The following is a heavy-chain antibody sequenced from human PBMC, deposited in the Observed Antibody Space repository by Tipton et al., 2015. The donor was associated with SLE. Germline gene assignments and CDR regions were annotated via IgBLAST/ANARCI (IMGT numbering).Heavy chain of an antibody. D-gene: IGHD3-10*01. J-gene: IGHJ3*02. Sequence: TLSLTCTVSGDSFSSGSSSWNWVRQPAGKGLEWIGLIYHSGSTFYNPSLKSRVTISVDTSKNQFSLKLSSVTAADTAVYYCAGDSGEIAFDIWGQGTMVTVSS. CDR2: IYHSGST. CDR3: AGDSGEIAFDI. CDR1: GDSFSSGSSS. V-gene: IGHV4-61*02.